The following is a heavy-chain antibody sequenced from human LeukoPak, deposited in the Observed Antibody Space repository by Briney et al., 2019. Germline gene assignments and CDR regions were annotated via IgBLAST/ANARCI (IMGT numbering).Heavy chain of an antibody. V-gene: IGHV1-18*04. CDR2: ISAYNGNT. Sequence: ASVKVSCKASGYTITSYGISWVRQAPGQGLEWMGWISAYNGNTNYAQKLQGRVTMTTDTSTSTAYMELRCLRSDDTAVYYCARGKDSSSWYELNYWGQGTLVTVSS. J-gene: IGHJ4*02. D-gene: IGHD6-13*01. CDR1: GYTITSYG. CDR3: ARGKDSSSWYELNY.